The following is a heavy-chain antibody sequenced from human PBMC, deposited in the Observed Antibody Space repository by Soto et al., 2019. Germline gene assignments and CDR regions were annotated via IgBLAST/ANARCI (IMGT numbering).Heavy chain of an antibody. V-gene: IGHV3-33*01. Sequence: QVQLVESGGGVVQPGRSLRLSCAAYGFTFSSYGMHWVRQAPGKGLEWVAVIWYDGSNKYYADSVKGRFTISRDNSKNTLYLQMNSLRAEDTAVYYCARPGGYSSSWFSYYFDYWGQGTLVTVSS. J-gene: IGHJ4*02. CDR1: GFTFSSYG. CDR3: ARPGGYSSSWFSYYFDY. D-gene: IGHD6-13*01. CDR2: IWYDGSNK.